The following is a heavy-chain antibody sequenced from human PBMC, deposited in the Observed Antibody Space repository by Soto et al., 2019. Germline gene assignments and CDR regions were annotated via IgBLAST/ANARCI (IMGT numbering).Heavy chain of an antibody. J-gene: IGHJ4*02. CDR1: EFTFANAW. CDR2: IKSKADGGTT. D-gene: IGHD4-17*01. V-gene: IGHV3-15*01. CDR3: TSLYYGH. Sequence: EVQMVESGGDLVKPGGSLRLSCAASEFTFANAWISWVRQAPGKRLEWVGRIKSKADGGTTDYAAPVKGRFTISRDESQNTLYLQMNSLITEDTAVYYCTSLYYGHWGQGTLVTVSS.